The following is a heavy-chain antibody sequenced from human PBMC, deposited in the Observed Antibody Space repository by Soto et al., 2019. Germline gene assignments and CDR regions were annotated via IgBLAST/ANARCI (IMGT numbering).Heavy chain of an antibody. V-gene: IGHV1-69*04. CDR3: ARDHWPRAYSSYDAFDI. CDR1: GGTFSSYT. D-gene: IGHD6-6*01. Sequence: SVKVSCKASGGTFSSYTISWARQAPGQGLEWMGRIIPILGIANYAQKFQGRVTITADKSTSTAYMELSSLRSEDTAVYYCARDHWPRAYSSYDAFDIWGQGTMVTVSS. J-gene: IGHJ3*02. CDR2: IIPILGIA.